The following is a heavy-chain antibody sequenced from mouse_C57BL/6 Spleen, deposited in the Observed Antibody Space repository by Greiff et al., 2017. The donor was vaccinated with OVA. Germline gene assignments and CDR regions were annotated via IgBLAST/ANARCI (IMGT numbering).Heavy chain of an antibody. J-gene: IGHJ2*01. CDR3: TRGTGKGFDY. V-gene: IGHV5-9-1*02. Sequence: EVKLMESGEGLVKPGGSLKLSCAASGFTFSSYAMSWVRQTPEKRLEWVAYISSGGDYIYYADTVKGRFTISRDNARNTLYLQMSSLKSEDTAMYYCTRGTGKGFDYWGQGTTLTVSS. D-gene: IGHD4-1*01. CDR1: GFTFSSYA. CDR2: ISSGGDYI.